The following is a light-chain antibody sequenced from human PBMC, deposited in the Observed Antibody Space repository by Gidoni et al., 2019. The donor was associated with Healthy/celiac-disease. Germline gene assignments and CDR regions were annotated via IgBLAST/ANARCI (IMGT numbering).Light chain of an antibody. V-gene: IGLV6-57*01. Sequence: NFMLTQHHAVSESPGKTVTSSCTRSSGSIASNYVQWYQQRPGSSPSTVIYEGTQRPSGVPVRFSGSIDSSSNSASLTISGLNPDDEADYYCQSYDSSNAVFGGGTQLTVL. CDR3: QSYDSSNAV. CDR2: EGT. J-gene: IGLJ7*01. CDR1: SGSIASNY.